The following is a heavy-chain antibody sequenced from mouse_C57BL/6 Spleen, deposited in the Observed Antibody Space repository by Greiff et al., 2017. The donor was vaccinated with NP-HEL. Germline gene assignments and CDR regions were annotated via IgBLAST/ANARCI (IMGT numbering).Heavy chain of an antibody. V-gene: IGHV1-82*01. CDR3: AREGAVLLWYFDV. CDR1: GYAFSSSW. Sequence: VMLVESGPELVKPGASVKISCKASGYAFSSSWMNWVKQRPGKGLEWIGRIYPGDGDTNYNGKFKGKATLTADKSSSTAYMQLSSLTSEDSAVYFCAREGAVLLWYFDVWGTGTTVTVSS. D-gene: IGHD1-1*01. CDR2: IYPGDGDT. J-gene: IGHJ1*03.